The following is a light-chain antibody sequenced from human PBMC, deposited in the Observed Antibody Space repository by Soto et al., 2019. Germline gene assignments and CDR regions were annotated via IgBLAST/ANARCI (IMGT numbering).Light chain of an antibody. CDR1: SSDVGAYNY. V-gene: IGLV2-8*01. CDR3: CSYRGTFYV. J-gene: IGLJ1*01. CDR2: EVS. Sequence: QSVLTQRPSASGSPGQSVTISCAGTSSDVGAYNYVSWYQQHPGKAPKLMIYEVSKRPSGVPDRFSGSKSGNTASLTVSGLQAEDEADYYGCSYRGTFYVFANGTKVTVL.